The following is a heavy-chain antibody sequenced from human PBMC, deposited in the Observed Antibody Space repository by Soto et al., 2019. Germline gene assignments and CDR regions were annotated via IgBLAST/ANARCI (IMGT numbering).Heavy chain of an antibody. CDR1: GLPFSSYG. CDR3: AKGGDFWSGYYTGPLYGMDA. Sequence: GGSLRLSCAASGLPFSSYGMHWVRQAPGKGLEWVAVISYDGSNKDYADSVKGRITISRDNSENTLYLQMNSLRAEDTAVYYCAKGGDFWSGYYTGPLYGMDAWGQGTTVTVSS. V-gene: IGHV3-30*18. J-gene: IGHJ6*02. D-gene: IGHD3-3*01. CDR2: ISYDGSNK.